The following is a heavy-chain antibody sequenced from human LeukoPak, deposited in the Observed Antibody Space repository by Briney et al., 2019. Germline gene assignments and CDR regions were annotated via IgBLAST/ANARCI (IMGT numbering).Heavy chain of an antibody. CDR3: AKEPHYYYDSSGYYDY. Sequence: GGSLRLSCEASGFTFSSYGIHWVRQAPGKGLEWVAVISYDGSNKYYADSVKGRFTISRDNSKNTLYLQMNSLRAEHTAVYYCAKEPHYYYDSSGYYDYWGQGTLVTVSS. D-gene: IGHD3-22*01. V-gene: IGHV3-30*18. CDR2: ISYDGSNK. J-gene: IGHJ4*02. CDR1: GFTFSSYG.